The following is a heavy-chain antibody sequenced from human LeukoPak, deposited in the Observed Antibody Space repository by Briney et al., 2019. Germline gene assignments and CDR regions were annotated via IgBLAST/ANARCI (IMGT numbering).Heavy chain of an antibody. V-gene: IGHV3-23*01. CDR2: ISGSGGST. Sequence: GGSLRLSCAASGFTFSSYAMSWVRQAPGKGLECDSGISGSGGSTYHADSVKGRFTISRDNSKNTLYPQMTSLRAEDTAVYYCAKELYSYGSGCYGYWGQGTLVTVVS. D-gene: IGHD3-10*01. J-gene: IGHJ4*02. CDR3: AKELYSYGSGCYGY. CDR1: GFTFSSYA.